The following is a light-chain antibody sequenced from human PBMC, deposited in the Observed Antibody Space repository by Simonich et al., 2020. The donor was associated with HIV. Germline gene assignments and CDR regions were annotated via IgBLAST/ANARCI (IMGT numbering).Light chain of an antibody. CDR1: QSVSSN. J-gene: IGKJ5*01. Sequence: EIVMTQSPATLSVSPGERATISCRASQSVSSNFAWYQQKFGQAPRILIYGASTRATGIPARFSGGGSGTEFTLTISSLQSEDFAVYYCQQYNNWPLTFGQGTRLEIK. CDR2: GAS. CDR3: QQYNNWPLT. V-gene: IGKV3-15*01.